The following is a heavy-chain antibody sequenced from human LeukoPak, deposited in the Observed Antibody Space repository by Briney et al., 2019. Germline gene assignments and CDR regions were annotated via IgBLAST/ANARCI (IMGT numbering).Heavy chain of an antibody. J-gene: IGHJ6*02. Sequence: GGSLRLSCSASGFTFSSYTMNWVRQAPGKGLEWVSSISRGSDNIYYADSVKGRFTTSRDNPKNSLYLQMNSLKTEDTAVYYCTTAAPGISWPYYYYGMDVWGQGTTVTVSS. CDR2: ISRGSDNI. V-gene: IGHV3-21*03. CDR3: TTAAPGISWPYYYYGMDV. CDR1: GFTFSSYT. D-gene: IGHD6-13*01.